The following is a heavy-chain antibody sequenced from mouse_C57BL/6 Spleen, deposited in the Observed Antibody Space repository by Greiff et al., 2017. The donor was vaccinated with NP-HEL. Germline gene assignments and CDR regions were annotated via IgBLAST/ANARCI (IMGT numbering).Heavy chain of an antibody. D-gene: IGHD2-3*01. CDR2: IHPSDSDT. V-gene: IGHV1-74*01. CDR3: AIEWLLSLFAY. J-gene: IGHJ3*01. CDR1: GYTFTSYW. Sequence: VQLQQSGAELVKPGASVKVSCKASGYTFTSYWMHWVKQRPGQGLEWIGRIHPSDSDTNYNQKFKGKATLTVDKSSSPAYMQLSSLTSEDSAVYYCAIEWLLSLFAYWGQGTLVTVSA.